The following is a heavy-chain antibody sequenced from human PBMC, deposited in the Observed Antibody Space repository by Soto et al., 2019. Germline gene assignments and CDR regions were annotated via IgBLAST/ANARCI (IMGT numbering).Heavy chain of an antibody. CDR2: INAGNGNT. J-gene: IGHJ4*02. Sequence: SVKVSCKASGYTFTSYAMHWVRQAPGQRLEWMGWINAGNGNTKYSQKFQGRVTITRDTSASTAYMELSSLRSEDTAVYYCARSRLGAKTYYDILTGYYRTPFDYWGQGTLVTVSS. CDR1: GYTFTSYA. CDR3: ARSRLGAKTYYDILTGYYRTPFDY. D-gene: IGHD3-9*01. V-gene: IGHV1-3*01.